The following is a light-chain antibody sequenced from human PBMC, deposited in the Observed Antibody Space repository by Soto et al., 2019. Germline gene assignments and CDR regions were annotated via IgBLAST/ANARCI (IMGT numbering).Light chain of an antibody. CDR2: GAS. CDR3: QQYGNFPYS. CDR1: QTVGNNF. J-gene: IGKJ2*01. V-gene: IGKV3-20*01. Sequence: ETVLTQSPGTLSLSPGERATLSCRASQTVGNNFLAWYQQKPGRPPRLLIHGASSRTTGIPDRFSGSGSGTDFSLTISRLEHEDFAVYYCQQYGNFPYSFGQGTKLEIK.